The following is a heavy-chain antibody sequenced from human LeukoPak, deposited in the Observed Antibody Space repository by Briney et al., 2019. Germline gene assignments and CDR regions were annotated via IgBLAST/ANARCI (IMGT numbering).Heavy chain of an antibody. CDR2: INSDGSGI. D-gene: IGHD1-26*01. CDR3: LGGGTYGY. J-gene: IGHJ4*02. CDR1: GFTFSSSW. Sequence: GGSLRLSCAASGFTFSSSWMLWVRQAPGKGLVWVSHINSDGSGIDYAASVRGRFTISRDNAKNTLYLQMNSLGAEDTAVYYCLGGGTYGYWGQGTLVTVSS. V-gene: IGHV3-74*01.